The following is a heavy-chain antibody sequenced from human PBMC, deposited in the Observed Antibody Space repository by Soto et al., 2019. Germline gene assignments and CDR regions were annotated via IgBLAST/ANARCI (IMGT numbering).Heavy chain of an antibody. CDR1: GFTFSSYG. V-gene: IGHV3-30*18. CDR3: AKVGLAGPDGYYYYGMDV. CDR2: ISYDGSNK. D-gene: IGHD6-19*01. Sequence: QVQLVESGGGVVQPGRSLRLSCAASGFTFSSYGMHWVRQAPGKGLEWVAVISYDGSNKYYADSVKGRFTISRDNSKNTLYLQMNSLRAEDTAVYYCAKVGLAGPDGYYYYGMDVWGQGTTGSVSS. J-gene: IGHJ6*02.